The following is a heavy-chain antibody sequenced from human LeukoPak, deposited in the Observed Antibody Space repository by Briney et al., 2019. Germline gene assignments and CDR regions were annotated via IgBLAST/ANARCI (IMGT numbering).Heavy chain of an antibody. J-gene: IGHJ4*02. V-gene: IGHV4-59*01. D-gene: IGHD6-25*01. Sequence: SETLSLTCTVSGGSISSYYRSWIRQPPGKGLEWIANIYHTGSTNYNPSLSSRVTISIDTAKNQFSLKLTSVTAADTAVYYCARRGRNSSGWQDYLWGQGTLVTVSS. CDR1: GGSISSYY. CDR3: ARRGRNSSGWQDYL. CDR2: IYHTGST.